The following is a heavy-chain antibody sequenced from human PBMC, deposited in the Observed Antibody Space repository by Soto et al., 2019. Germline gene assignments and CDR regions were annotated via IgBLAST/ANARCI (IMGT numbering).Heavy chain of an antibody. CDR3: AREDDYGYRYINYGLDV. J-gene: IGHJ6*02. CDR1: GFTFNIYA. Sequence: PGGSLRLSCAASGFTFNIYALHCVRQAPGKGQEGVAVISFDGTKKYYSDSVKGRFTISRDNLKNTLYLQMNNLRVEDAALYFCAREDDYGYRYINYGLDVWGQGTTVTVSS. D-gene: IGHD4-17*01. V-gene: IGHV3-30-3*01. CDR2: ISFDGTKK.